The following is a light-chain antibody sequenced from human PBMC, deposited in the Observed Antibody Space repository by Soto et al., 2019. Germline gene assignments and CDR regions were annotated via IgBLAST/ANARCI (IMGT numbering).Light chain of an antibody. CDR3: HQRQSWPRT. CDR1: QSVSSY. Sequence: ELVFTQSPSTLSLCRGERATLSLRASQSVSSYLAWYQQKPGQAPRLLIYDASNRAAGIPARFSGSGSGTDFTLTISDVEPEDFAVYYCHQRQSWPRTFGQGTKVDI. V-gene: IGKV3-11*01. CDR2: DAS. J-gene: IGKJ1*01.